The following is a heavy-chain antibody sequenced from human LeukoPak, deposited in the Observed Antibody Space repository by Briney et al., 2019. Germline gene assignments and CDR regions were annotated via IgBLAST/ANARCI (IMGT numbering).Heavy chain of an antibody. CDR3: VKSRADKELAFSDY. V-gene: IGHV3-23*01. Sequence: TGGSLRLSCAASGFTFSSYAMSWVRQAPGKGLEWVSAISGSGGSTYYADSVKGRFTISRDNAKNFLYLQMEGLTIEDTALYFCVKSRADKELAFSDYWGQGTLVTVSS. D-gene: IGHD1-26*01. CDR1: GFTFSSYA. CDR2: ISGSGGST. J-gene: IGHJ4*02.